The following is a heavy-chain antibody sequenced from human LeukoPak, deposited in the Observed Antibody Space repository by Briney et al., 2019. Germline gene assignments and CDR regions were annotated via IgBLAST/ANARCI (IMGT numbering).Heavy chain of an antibody. V-gene: IGHV1-18*01. CDR3: ARQNAAYDSSGYSNDY. CDR1: GYTFTSYG. D-gene: IGHD3-22*01. CDR2: ISAYNGNT. Sequence: ALVKVSCKASGYTFTSYGISWVRQAPGQGLEWMGWISAYNGNTNYAQKLQGRVTMTTDTSTSTAYMELRSLRSDDTAVYYCARQNAAYDSSGYSNDYWGQGTLVTVSS. J-gene: IGHJ4*02.